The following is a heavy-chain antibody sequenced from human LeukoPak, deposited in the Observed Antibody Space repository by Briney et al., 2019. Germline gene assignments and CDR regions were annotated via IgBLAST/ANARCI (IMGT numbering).Heavy chain of an antibody. D-gene: IGHD3-3*01. CDR2: IKQDGSEK. V-gene: IGHV3-7*01. J-gene: IGHJ4*02. Sequence: GGSLRLSCAASGFTFSSYWMSWVRQAPGKGLEWVANIKQDGSEKYYVDSVKGRFTISRDNAKNSLYLQMNSLRAEDTAVYYCARDIQYYDLWSGYYISDYWGQGTLVTVSS. CDR3: ARDIQYYDLWSGYYISDY. CDR1: GFTFSSYW.